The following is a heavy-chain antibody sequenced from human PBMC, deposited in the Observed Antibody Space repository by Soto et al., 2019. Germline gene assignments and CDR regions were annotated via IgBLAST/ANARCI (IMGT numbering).Heavy chain of an antibody. D-gene: IGHD3-22*01. CDR2: IYYSGST. J-gene: IGHJ3*02. CDR3: AREGSGDSSGYYDAFDI. Sequence: SETLSLTCTVSGGSISSSSYYWGWIRQPPGKGLEWIGSIYYSGSTYYNPSLKRRVTISVDTSKNQFSLKLSSVTAADTAVYYCAREGSGDSSGYYDAFDIWGQGTMVTVSS. CDR1: GGSISSSSYY. V-gene: IGHV4-39*07.